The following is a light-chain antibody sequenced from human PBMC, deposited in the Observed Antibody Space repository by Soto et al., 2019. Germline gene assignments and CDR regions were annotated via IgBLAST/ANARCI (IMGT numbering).Light chain of an antibody. V-gene: IGKV3-15*01. CDR3: QQYNNWWT. CDR2: GAS. CDR1: QSVSSS. Sequence: EIVMTQSPATLSVSPGERATLSCRASQSVSSSLAWYQQKPGQAPWLLIYGASTRATGIPARFSGSGSETEFTLTISSLQSEDFAVYYCQQYNNWWTFGQGTKVEIK. J-gene: IGKJ1*01.